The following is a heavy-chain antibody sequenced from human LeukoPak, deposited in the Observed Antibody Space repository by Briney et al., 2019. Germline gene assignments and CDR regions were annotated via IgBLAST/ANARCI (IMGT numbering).Heavy chain of an antibody. V-gene: IGHV1-18*01. D-gene: IGHD2-15*01. CDR2: ISAYNGNT. CDR1: GYTLTSYV. J-gene: IGHJ4*02. Sequence: GASVNVSCKSSGYTLTSYVISWVRPAPAQGGGGMGWISAYNGNTNYAQKLRGRVTMTTDTSTSTPYIELRSLRADETAVYYCAGGYCSGGSCYSIFDYWGQGTLVTVSS. CDR3: AGGYCSGGSCYSIFDY.